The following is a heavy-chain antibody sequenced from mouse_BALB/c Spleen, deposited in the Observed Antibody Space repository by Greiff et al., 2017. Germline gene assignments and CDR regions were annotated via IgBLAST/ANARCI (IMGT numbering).Heavy chain of an antibody. J-gene: IGHJ4*01. Sequence: EVKLVESGGDLVKPGGSLKLSCAASGFTFSSYGMSWVRQTPDKRLEWVATISSGGSYTYYPDSVKGRFTISRDNAKNTLYLQMSSLRSEDTAMYYCARQAKDYAMDYWGQGTSVTVSS. V-gene: IGHV5-6*01. CDR1: GFTFSSYG. CDR2: ISSGGSYT. CDR3: ARQAKDYAMDY.